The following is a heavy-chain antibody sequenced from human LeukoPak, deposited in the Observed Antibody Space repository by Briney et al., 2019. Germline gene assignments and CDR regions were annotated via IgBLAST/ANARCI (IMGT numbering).Heavy chain of an antibody. D-gene: IGHD6-13*01. CDR2: IYHSGST. CDR3: AREEQQPSTNWFDP. V-gene: IGHV4-38-2*02. Sequence: SETLSLTCAVSGYSLSSGYYWGWIRRPPGKGLEWIGSIYHSGSTYYNPSLKSRVTISVDTSKNQFSLKLSSVTAADTAVYYCAREEQQPSTNWFDPWGQGPLVTVSS. CDR1: GYSLSSGYY. J-gene: IGHJ5*02.